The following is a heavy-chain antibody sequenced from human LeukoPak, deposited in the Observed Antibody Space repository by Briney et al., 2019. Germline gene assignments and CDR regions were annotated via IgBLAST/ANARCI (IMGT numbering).Heavy chain of an antibody. Sequence: SETLSLTCTVSGGSISSYYWSWIRQPPGKGLEWIGYIYYSGSTNYNPSLKSRVTISVDTSKNQFSLKLSSVTAADTAVYYCARSSYSLAFDIWGQGTMVTVS. D-gene: IGHD3-10*01. CDR2: IYYSGST. V-gene: IGHV4-59*01. J-gene: IGHJ3*02. CDR3: ARSSYSLAFDI. CDR1: GGSISSYY.